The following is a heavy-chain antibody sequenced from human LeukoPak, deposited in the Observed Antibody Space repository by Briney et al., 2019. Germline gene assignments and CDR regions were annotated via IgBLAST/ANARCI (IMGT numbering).Heavy chain of an antibody. J-gene: IGHJ5*02. CDR1: GFTFSNAW. Sequence: GGSLRLSCATSGFTFSNAWMNWVRQAPGKGLEWVGRIRSNSDGGTIDYAAPVKGRFTLSRDDSKTTLYPQMNSVQTEDTAVYYCATDFYDSTWGQGTLVTVSS. D-gene: IGHD3-22*01. CDR3: ATDFYDST. CDR2: IRSNSDGGTI. V-gene: IGHV3-15*07.